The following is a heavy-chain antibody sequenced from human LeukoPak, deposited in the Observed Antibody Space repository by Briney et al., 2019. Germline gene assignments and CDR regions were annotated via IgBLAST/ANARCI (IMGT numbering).Heavy chain of an antibody. V-gene: IGHV4-4*07. CDR1: GGSISSYY. Sequence: SETLSLTCTVSGGSISSYYWSWIRQPAGKGLEWIGRIYTSGSTNYNPSLKSRVTMSVDTSKNQFSLKLSSVTAADTAVYYCARGGYYYDSSGYYYFDYWGQGALVTVSS. CDR3: ARGGYYYDSSGYYYFDY. CDR2: IYTSGST. J-gene: IGHJ4*02. D-gene: IGHD3-22*01.